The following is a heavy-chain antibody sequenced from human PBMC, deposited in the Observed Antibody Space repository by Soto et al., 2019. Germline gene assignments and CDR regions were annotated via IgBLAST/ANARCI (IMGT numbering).Heavy chain of an antibody. CDR3: ARVHYDSSGSFDP. V-gene: IGHV1-2*04. J-gene: IGHJ5*02. CDR1: GYTFTGYY. CDR2: INPNSGGT. D-gene: IGHD3-22*01. Sequence: ASVKVSCKASGYTFTGYYMHWVRQAPGQGLEWMGWINPNSGGTNYAQKFQGWVTMTRDTSISTAYMELSRLRSDDTAVYYCARVHYDSSGSFDPWGQGTLVTVSS.